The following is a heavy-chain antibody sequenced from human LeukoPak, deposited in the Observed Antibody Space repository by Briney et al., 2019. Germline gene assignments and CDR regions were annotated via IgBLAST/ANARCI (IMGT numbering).Heavy chain of an antibody. D-gene: IGHD3-10*01. Sequence: SETLSLTCTVSGGSITSSSYYWGWIRQPPGKGLEWIGYIYYSGTTNYYPSLKSRVTISVDTSKNQFSLQLRSVTAADTAVYYCARDRAYYGTDVWGQGTTVTVSS. CDR2: IYYSGTT. J-gene: IGHJ6*02. CDR1: GGSITSSSYY. CDR3: ARDRAYYGTDV. V-gene: IGHV4-61*01.